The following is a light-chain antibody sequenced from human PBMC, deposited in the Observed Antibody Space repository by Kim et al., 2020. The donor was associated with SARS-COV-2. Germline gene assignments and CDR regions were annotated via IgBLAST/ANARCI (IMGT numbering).Light chain of an antibody. V-gene: IGKV3-20*01. J-gene: IGKJ2*01. CDR3: QQYSSAPDN. CDR2: GAS. Sequence: EIVLTQSPGTLSLSPGERATLSCRASQSVRGRYLAWYQQKPGQAPRLHIYGASNRATGIPDRFSGIGSGTDFTLTISRLEPEDFAVYYCQQYSSAPDNFGQGTKLEI. CDR1: QSVRGRY.